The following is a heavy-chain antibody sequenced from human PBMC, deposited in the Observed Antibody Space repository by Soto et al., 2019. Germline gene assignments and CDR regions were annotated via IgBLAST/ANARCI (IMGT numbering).Heavy chain of an antibody. V-gene: IGHV3-21*01. CDR3: ARDWEWLVNGAYYYGMDV. CDR1: GFTFSSYS. Sequence: EVQLVESGGGLVKPGGSLRLSCAASGFTFSSYSMNWVRQAPGKGLEWVSSISSSSSYIYYEDSVKGRFTISRDNAKNSLYLQMNSLRAEDTAGYYCARDWEWLVNGAYYYGMDVWGQGTTVTVSS. J-gene: IGHJ6*02. D-gene: IGHD3-3*01. CDR2: ISSSSSYI.